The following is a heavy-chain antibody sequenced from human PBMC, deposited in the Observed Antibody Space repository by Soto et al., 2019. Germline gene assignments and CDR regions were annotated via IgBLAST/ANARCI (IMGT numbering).Heavy chain of an antibody. V-gene: IGHV4-34*01. CDR2: VHPSGST. CDR3: ARAWEHLYFDY. CDR1: SSSLGDHY. D-gene: IGHD1-26*01. J-gene: IGHJ4*02. Sequence: KPXETLSLTCAVFSSSLGDHYWAWIRQSPDKGLEWIGEVHPSGSTDYNPSLKSRLTLSLDTSKNQFSLKLSSVTAADTAVYYCARAWEHLYFDYWGQGTLVTVSS.